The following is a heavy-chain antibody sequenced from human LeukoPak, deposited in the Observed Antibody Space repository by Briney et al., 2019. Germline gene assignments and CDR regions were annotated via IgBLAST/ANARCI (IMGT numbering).Heavy chain of an antibody. J-gene: IGHJ1*01. D-gene: IGHD6-19*01. Sequence: GGSLRLSCAASGFTFSSYWMSWVRQAPGKGLEWVANIKQDGSEKYYVDSVKGRFTISRDNAKNSLYLQMNSLRAEDTAVYFCATYMSGWPEYFQHWGQGTLVTVSS. CDR3: ATYMSGWPEYFQH. V-gene: IGHV3-7*01. CDR1: GFTFSSYW. CDR2: IKQDGSEK.